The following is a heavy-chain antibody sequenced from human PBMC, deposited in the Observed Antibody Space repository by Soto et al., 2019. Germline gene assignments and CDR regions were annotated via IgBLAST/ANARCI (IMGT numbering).Heavy chain of an antibody. Sequence: EVQLLESGGGLVQPGGSLRLSCAASGFTFSSYAMSWVHQAPGKGLEWVSAISGSGGSTYYADSVKGRFTISRDNSKNTLYLQMNSLRAEDTAVYYCAKDKGHDSSGYYDYWGQGTLVTVSS. J-gene: IGHJ4*02. CDR3: AKDKGHDSSGYYDY. D-gene: IGHD3-22*01. CDR2: ISGSGGST. V-gene: IGHV3-23*01. CDR1: GFTFSSYA.